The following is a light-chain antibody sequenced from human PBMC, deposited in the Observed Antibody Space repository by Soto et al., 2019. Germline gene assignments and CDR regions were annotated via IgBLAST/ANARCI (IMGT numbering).Light chain of an antibody. Sequence: QSALTQPASVSGSTGQSITISGTGTNSDVGGYNYVSWYQQHPGKAPELMIYEVSHRPSGVSNRFSGSKSDNTASLTISGLQAEDEADYYCSSYTSISTLYVFGTGTKVTVL. CDR3: SSYTSISTLYV. CDR1: NSDVGGYNY. CDR2: EVS. V-gene: IGLV2-14*01. J-gene: IGLJ1*01.